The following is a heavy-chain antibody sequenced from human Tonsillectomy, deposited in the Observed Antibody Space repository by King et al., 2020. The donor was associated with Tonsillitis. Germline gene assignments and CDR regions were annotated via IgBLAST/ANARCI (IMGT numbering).Heavy chain of an antibody. CDR2: ISSSSGYI. J-gene: IGHJ4*02. V-gene: IGHV3-21*01. CDR1: GFTFSSYS. CDR3: ARGIYYYDTSVGMFFVD. D-gene: IGHD3-22*01. Sequence: VQLVESGGGLVKPGGSLRLSCAASGFTFSSYSMNWVRQAPGKGLEWVSSISSSSGYIYYADSVKGRFTISRDNANNSLYLQMNSLRAEDTAVYFCARGIYYYDTSVGMFFVDWGQGTLVTVSS.